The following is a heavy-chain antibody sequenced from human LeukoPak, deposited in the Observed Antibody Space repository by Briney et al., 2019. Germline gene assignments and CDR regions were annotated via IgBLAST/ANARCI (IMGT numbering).Heavy chain of an antibody. CDR1: GFMFSSNW. CDR2: IKEDGTET. CDR3: AKQLGYCSDGSCYFPY. Sequence: PGGSLRLSCAASGFMFSSNWMSWVRLAPGKGLEWVANIKEDGTETYYVDSVQGRFTISRDNSKSTLCLQMNSLRAEDTAVYYCAKQLGYCSDGSCYFPYWGQGTLVTVSS. D-gene: IGHD2-15*01. V-gene: IGHV3-7*03. J-gene: IGHJ4*02.